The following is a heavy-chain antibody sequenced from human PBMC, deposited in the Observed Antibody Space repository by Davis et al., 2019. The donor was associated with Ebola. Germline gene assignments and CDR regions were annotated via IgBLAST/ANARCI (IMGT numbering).Heavy chain of an antibody. Sequence: AASVKVSCKASGYPFISHVIRWVRQAPGQRLEWMGWINADNGDTNYSQKFQGRVTITRDTSASTAYMELSSLRSEDTAVYYCARDRGGSGDFDLWGRGTLVTVSS. D-gene: IGHD1-26*01. J-gene: IGHJ2*01. CDR2: INADNGDT. CDR3: ARDRGGSGDFDL. CDR1: GYPFISHV. V-gene: IGHV1-3*01.